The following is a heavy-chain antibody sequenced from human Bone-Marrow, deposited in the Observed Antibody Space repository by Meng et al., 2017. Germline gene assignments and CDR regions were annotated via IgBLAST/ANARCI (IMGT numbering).Heavy chain of an antibody. CDR1: GFTFSSYA. D-gene: IGHD3-22*01. CDR3: AREMYDSSGYYRYYGMDV. CDR2: ISYDGSNK. Sequence: SCKASGFTFSSYAMHWVRQAPGKGLEWVAVISYDGSNKYYADSVKGRFTISRDNSKNTLYLQMNSLRAEDTAVYYCAREMYDSSGYYRYYGMDVWGQGTTVTVSS. J-gene: IGHJ6*02. V-gene: IGHV3-30*01.